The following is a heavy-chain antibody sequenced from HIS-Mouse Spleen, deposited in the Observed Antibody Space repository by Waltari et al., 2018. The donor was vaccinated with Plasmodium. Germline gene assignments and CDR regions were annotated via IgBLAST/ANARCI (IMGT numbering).Heavy chain of an antibody. CDR3: ARDRRLAFDY. J-gene: IGHJ4*02. Sequence: QVQLVESGGGVVQPGRSLRLSCAASGSTSTSYAMHWVRWAPGKGLEWVAVISYDGSNKYYADSVKGRFTISRDNSKNTLYLQMNSLRAEDTAVYYCARDRRLAFDYWGQGTLVTVSS. D-gene: IGHD2-15*01. V-gene: IGHV3-30-3*01. CDR1: GSTSTSYA. CDR2: ISYDGSNK.